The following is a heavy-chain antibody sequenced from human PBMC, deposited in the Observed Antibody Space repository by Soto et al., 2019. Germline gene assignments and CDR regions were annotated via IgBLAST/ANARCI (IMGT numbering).Heavy chain of an antibody. CDR2: IHHSGNS. CDR1: GDSIISDKW. D-gene: IGHD6-25*01. V-gene: IGHV4-4*02. J-gene: IGHJ4*02. Sequence: QVQLQESGPGLVKPSGTLSLTCAVSGDSIISDKWWSWVRQAPGKGLEWIGEIHHSGNSNYNPSLKSRVIISVDRSKNQFSLNLSSVTDADTAMYFCARGERQQQRDFWGQGTLVTVSS. CDR3: ARGERQQQRDF.